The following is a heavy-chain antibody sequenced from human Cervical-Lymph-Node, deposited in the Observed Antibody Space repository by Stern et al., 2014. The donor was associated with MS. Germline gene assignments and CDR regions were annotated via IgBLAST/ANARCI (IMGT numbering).Heavy chain of an antibody. J-gene: IGHJ4*02. CDR1: GFTFDDYA. CDR2: ISWNSGSI. V-gene: IGHV3-9*01. Sequence: VQLVQSGGGVVQPGRSLRLSCAASGFTFDDYAMHWVRQAPGQGPEWVSGISWNSGSIGYADSVKGRFTISRDNAKNSLYLQMNSLRAEDTALYYCAKETWMYYFDYWGQGTLVTVSS. D-gene: IGHD2-2*03. CDR3: AKETWMYYFDY.